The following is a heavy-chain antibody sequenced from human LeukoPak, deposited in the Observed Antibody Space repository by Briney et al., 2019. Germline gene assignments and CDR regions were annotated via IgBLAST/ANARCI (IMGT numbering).Heavy chain of an antibody. CDR1: GFTFSSYG. CDR3: AKDLYYDYVWGSSYFDY. CDR2: ISYDGSNK. V-gene: IGHV3-30*18. J-gene: IGHJ4*02. Sequence: TGGSLRLSCAASGFTFSSYGMHWVRQAPGKGLEWVAVISYDGSNKYCADSVKGRFTISRDNSKNTLYLQMNSLRAEDTAVYYCAKDLYYDYVWGSSYFDYWGQGTLVTVSS. D-gene: IGHD3-16*01.